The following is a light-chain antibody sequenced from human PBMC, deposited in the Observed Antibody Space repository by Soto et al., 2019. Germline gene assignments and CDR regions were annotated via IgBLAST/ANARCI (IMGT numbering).Light chain of an antibody. Sequence: DIQMTQSPSTLSASVGDRVTITCRASQTISSWFAWYQQKPGKAPTLLIYSASTLERGGASRSSGSRASTEFTLTISNLQPADFATYYCQQSCSTPRWTFGQGTKVDI. J-gene: IGKJ1*01. CDR1: QTISSW. CDR2: SAS. V-gene: IGKV1-5*01. CDR3: QQSCSTPRWT.